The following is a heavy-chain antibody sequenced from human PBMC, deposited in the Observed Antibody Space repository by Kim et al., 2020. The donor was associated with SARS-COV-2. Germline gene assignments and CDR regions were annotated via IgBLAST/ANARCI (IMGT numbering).Heavy chain of an antibody. CDR2: IYYSGST. D-gene: IGHD6-13*01. CDR3: ASSIAAAGPVPYYYYGMDV. CDR1: GGSISSYY. Sequence: SETLSLTCTVSGGSISSYYWSWIRQPPGKGLEWIGYIYYSGSTNYNPSLKSRVTISVDTSKNQFSLKLSSVTAADTAVYYCASSIAAAGPVPYYYYGMDVWGQGTTVTVSS. J-gene: IGHJ6*02. V-gene: IGHV4-59*08.